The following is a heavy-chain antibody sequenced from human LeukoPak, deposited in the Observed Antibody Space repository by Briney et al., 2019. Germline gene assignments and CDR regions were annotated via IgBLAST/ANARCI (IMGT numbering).Heavy chain of an antibody. V-gene: IGHV3-23*01. D-gene: IGHD3-22*01. CDR1: GFTFSSYG. CDR2: ISGSGGSA. CDR3: ANVPTYYYDSSGYYLKY. Sequence: GGTLRLSCAASGFTFSSYGMSWVRQAPGKGLEWVSAISGSGGSAFYADSVKGRFTISRDNSKNTLYLQMNSLRAEDTAIYYCANVPTYYYDSSGYYLKYWGQGTLVTVSS. J-gene: IGHJ4*02.